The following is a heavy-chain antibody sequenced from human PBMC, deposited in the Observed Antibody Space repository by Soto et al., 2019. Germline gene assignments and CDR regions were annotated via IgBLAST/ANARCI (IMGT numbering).Heavy chain of an antibody. J-gene: IGHJ3*02. CDR1: IFAFTNAW. CDR3: TTIFEM. Sequence: EVHLVESGGGLLQPGGSLRLSCGASIFAFTNAWMHWARQVPGKGLVWVSGINGDGSGTYYSDSVKGRFTISRDNAKNTLYLQMNSLRAEATAVYYCTTIFEMWGQGTMVTVSS. V-gene: IGHV3-74*01. CDR2: INGDGSGT. D-gene: IGHD1-1*01.